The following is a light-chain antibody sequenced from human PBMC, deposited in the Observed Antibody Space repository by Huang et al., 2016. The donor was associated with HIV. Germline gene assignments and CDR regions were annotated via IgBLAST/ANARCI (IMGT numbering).Light chain of an antibody. CDR1: QSVSSY. CDR3: QQRSNWPPT. V-gene: IGKV3-11*01. CDR2: YAS. Sequence: EIVLTQSPATLSLSPGERATLSCRASQSVSSYLAWYQQKPGQAPRLLIYYASTRSTGIPARFSGSGSGTYFTLTISSLEPEDFAVYYCQQRSNWPPTFGQGTRLEIK. J-gene: IGKJ5*01.